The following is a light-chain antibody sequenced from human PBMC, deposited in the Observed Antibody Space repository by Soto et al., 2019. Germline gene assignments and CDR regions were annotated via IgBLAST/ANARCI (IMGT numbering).Light chain of an antibody. CDR1: QGIAKD. CDR3: LQDYNYPLT. J-gene: IGKJ4*01. Sequence: ANQMMQSLYSLSASVGDRVIITCRASQGIAKDLGWYQQKPGKAPELLIFAASSLQNGVPSRFSGSGSGTDFTLTISSLQPEDFASYYCLQDYNYPLTLGGGTKVEIK. V-gene: IGKV1-6*01. CDR2: AAS.